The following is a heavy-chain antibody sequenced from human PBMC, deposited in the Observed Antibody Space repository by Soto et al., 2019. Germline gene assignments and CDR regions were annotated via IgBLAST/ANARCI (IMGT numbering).Heavy chain of an antibody. D-gene: IGHD2-21*02. V-gene: IGHV1-3*05. CDR3: ARAWVVVTAPDY. CDR2: INAGNGNT. J-gene: IGHJ4*02. CDR1: GYTFTSYA. Sequence: QVQLVQSGAEEKKPGASVKVSCKASGYTFTSYAMHWVRQAPGQRLEWMGWINAGNGNTKYSQKFQGRVTITRDTPASTAYMELSSLRSEDTDVNYCARAWVVVTAPDYWGQGTLVTVSS.